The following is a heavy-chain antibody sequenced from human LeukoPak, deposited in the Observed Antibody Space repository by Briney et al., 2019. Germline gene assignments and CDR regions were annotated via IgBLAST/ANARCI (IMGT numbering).Heavy chain of an antibody. D-gene: IGHD6-13*01. CDR1: GFTFSSYS. CDR3: ARQQLPSGFDS. J-gene: IGHJ4*02. CDR2: ISTSGSAT. V-gene: IGHV3-48*04. Sequence: PGGSLRLSCAASGFTFSSYSMNWVRQAPGKGLEWVSFISTSGSATYSADSVKGRFTISRDNAKNSLFLQMNSLRAEDTAVYYCARQQLPSGFDSWGQGTLVTVSS.